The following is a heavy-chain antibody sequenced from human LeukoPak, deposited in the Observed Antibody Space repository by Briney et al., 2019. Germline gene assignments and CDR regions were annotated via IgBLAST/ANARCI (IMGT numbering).Heavy chain of an antibody. CDR3: SRGLDSRKLGY. Sequence: SQTLSLTCTVYGASFSSGYQYWTWIRQSPGKGLEWIGSIHPSGRLYNNPSLESRVTISINTSKNQFSLNLNSVTAADTAVYFCSRGLDSRKLGYWGQGTLVTVSS. J-gene: IGHJ4*02. V-gene: IGHV4-31*03. CDR1: GASFSSGYQY. CDR2: IHPSGRL. D-gene: IGHD3-22*01.